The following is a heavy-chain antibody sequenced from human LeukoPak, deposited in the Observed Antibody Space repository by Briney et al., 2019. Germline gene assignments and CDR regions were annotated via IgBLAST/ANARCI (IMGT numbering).Heavy chain of an antibody. CDR1: GFTFSSYG. V-gene: IGHV3-30*18. CDR2: ISYDGSNK. J-gene: IGHJ4*02. Sequence: GGSLRLSCAASGFTFSSYGMHWVRQAPGKGLEWVAVISYDGSNKYYADSVNGRFTISRDNSKNTLYLQMNSLRAEDTAVYYCAKDPHRRHRSSWYGRSRGYYFDYWGQGTLVTVSS. D-gene: IGHD6-13*01. CDR3: AKDPHRRHRSSWYGRSRGYYFDY.